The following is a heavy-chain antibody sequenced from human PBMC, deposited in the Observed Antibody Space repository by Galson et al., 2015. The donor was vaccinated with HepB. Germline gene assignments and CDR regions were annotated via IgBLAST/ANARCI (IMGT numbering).Heavy chain of an antibody. CDR1: GGSISSYY. CDR2: IYYSGST. Sequence: ETLSLTCTVSGGSISSYYWSWIRQPPGKGLEWIGYIYYSGSTNYNPSLKSRVTISVDTSNNQFSLKLSSVTAADTAVYYCARQTYYYGSGSYYPTYYGMDVWGQGTTVTVSS. V-gene: IGHV4-59*08. D-gene: IGHD3-10*01. J-gene: IGHJ6*02. CDR3: ARQTYYYGSGSYYPTYYGMDV.